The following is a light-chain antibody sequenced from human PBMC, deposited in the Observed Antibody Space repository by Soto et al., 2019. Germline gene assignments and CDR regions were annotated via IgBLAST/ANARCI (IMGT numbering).Light chain of an antibody. Sequence: DIRMTQSPSSVSASVGDTVTITCRASQDINSRLAWFQQQPGRPPKYVIQAATMLQSGFPSRFAGSGSGRDFTLTIHTLQPEDSATYYCLQVANFPRTFGQGTKVE. J-gene: IGKJ1*01. CDR2: AAT. CDR3: LQVANFPRT. V-gene: IGKV1-12*01. CDR1: QDINSR.